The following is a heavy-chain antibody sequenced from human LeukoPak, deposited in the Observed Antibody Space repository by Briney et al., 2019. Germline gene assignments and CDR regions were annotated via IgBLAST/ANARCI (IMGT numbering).Heavy chain of an antibody. D-gene: IGHD3-10*01. Sequence: GGSLTLSCAPSGFTFNIYAISWVRQARGKGLEWVSAISCSGGSKYYADSVKGRFTISRDNSKNTLYLQMNRLRAEDTAVYYCAKDRGALLVDVFDGAFDVWGQGTMVTVSS. CDR1: GFTFNIYA. CDR2: ISCSGGSK. CDR3: AKDRGALLVDVFDGAFDV. V-gene: IGHV3-23*01. J-gene: IGHJ3*01.